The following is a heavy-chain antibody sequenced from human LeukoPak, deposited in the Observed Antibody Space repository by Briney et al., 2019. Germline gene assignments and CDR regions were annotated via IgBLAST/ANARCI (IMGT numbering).Heavy chain of an antibody. D-gene: IGHD5-24*01. Sequence: SETLSLTCTVSGGSISSSSYYWGWIRQPPGKGLEWIGSIYYSGSTYYNPSLKSRVTISVDTSKNQFSLKLSSVTAADTAVYYCATLEMTKATTGDYWGQGTLVTVSS. V-gene: IGHV4-39*01. CDR1: GGSISSSSYY. CDR2: IYYSGST. J-gene: IGHJ4*02. CDR3: ATLEMTKATTGDY.